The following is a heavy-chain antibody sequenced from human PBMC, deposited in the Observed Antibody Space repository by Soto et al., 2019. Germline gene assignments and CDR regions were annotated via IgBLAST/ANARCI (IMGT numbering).Heavy chain of an antibody. V-gene: IGHV4-31*03. CDR3: ARVPSSDYYDSVGYYFDY. D-gene: IGHD3-22*01. Sequence: QVQLQESGPGLVKPSQTLSPTCTVSGGSISRGASYWSWIRQHPGKGLEWIGYIYYSGGSYYNPSLKSRVTISLDTSKNQFSLKLSSVTAADTAVYYCARVPSSDYYDSVGYYFDYWGQGTLVTVSS. CDR1: GGSISRGASY. J-gene: IGHJ4*02. CDR2: IYYSGGS.